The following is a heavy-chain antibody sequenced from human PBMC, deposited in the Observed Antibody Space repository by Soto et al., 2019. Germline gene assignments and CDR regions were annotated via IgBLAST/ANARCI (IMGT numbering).Heavy chain of an antibody. CDR3: ARGQPSSSWLSFDY. D-gene: IGHD6-13*01. V-gene: IGHV4-34*01. J-gene: IGHJ4*02. CDR1: GGSFSGYY. CDR2: INHSGST. Sequence: PSETMSLTCAVYGGSFSGYYWIWISQPPGKGLEWIGEINHSGSTNYNPSLKSRVTISVDTSKNQFSLKLSSVTAADTAVYYCARGQPSSSWLSFDYWXQGTLVTSPQ.